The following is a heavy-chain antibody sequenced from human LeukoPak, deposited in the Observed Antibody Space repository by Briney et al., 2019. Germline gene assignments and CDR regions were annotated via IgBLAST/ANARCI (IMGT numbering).Heavy chain of an antibody. Sequence: GGSLRLSCAASGFTLSSYGMHWVREAPGKGLELVAVIWYDGSNKYYADSVKGRFTIFRDNSKNTLYLQMNSLRAEDTAVYYCARTKYSSSFWFDPWGQGTLVTVSS. CDR3: ARTKYSSSFWFDP. J-gene: IGHJ5*02. D-gene: IGHD6-6*01. CDR2: IWYDGSNK. V-gene: IGHV3-30*19. CDR1: GFTLSSYG.